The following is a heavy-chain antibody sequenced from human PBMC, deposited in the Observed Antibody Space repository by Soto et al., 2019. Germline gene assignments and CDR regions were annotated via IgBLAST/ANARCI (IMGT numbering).Heavy chain of an antibody. J-gene: IGHJ4*02. D-gene: IGHD3-10*01. CDR2: ISYDGSDK. CDR3: VGGQYYFDY. Sequence: QVQLVESGGGVVQPGRSLRLSCAGSGFPFTSSGMHWVREGPDKGLEWVAVISYDGSDKYYADSVKGRFTISRDNSKNMLYLQMNSLRPEDTALYYCVGGQYYFDYRGQETLVIVSS. V-gene: IGHV3-30*03. CDR1: GFPFTSSG.